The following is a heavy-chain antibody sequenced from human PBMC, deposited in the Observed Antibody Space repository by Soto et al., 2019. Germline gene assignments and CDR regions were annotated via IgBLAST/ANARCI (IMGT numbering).Heavy chain of an antibody. J-gene: IGHJ3*02. V-gene: IGHV2-5*01. CDR1: GFSLSTSGVG. D-gene: IGHD2-15*01. CDR2: IYWNGDK. CDR3: AHSRAGYCSGGSCLDASDI. Sequence: SGPTLVNPTQTLTLTRTFSGFSLSTSGVGVGWIRQPPGKALEWLALIYWNGDKRYSPSLESRLTITKDTSRNQVVLTMSNMAPVDTATYYCAHSRAGYCSGGSCLDASDIWGQGTMVTVSS.